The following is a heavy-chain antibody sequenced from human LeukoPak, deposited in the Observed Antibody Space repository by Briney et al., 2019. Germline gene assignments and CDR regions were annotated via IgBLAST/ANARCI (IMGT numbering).Heavy chain of an antibody. CDR3: ARGMDCSGGSCYPGPHDY. CDR2: IIPIFGTA. J-gene: IGHJ4*02. CDR1: GYTFTGYY. Sequence: GASVKVSCKASGYTFTGYYMHWVRQAPGQGLEWMGGIIPIFGTANYAQKFQGRVTITADESTSTAYMELSSLRSEDTAVYYCARGMDCSGGSCYPGPHDYWGQGTLVTVSS. V-gene: IGHV1-69*13. D-gene: IGHD2-15*01.